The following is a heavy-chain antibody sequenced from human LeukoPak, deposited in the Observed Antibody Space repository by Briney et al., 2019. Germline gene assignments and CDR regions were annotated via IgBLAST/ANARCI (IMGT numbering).Heavy chain of an antibody. CDR3: ARDWAGGPHDY. V-gene: IGHV3-11*04. D-gene: IGHD3-10*01. J-gene: IGHJ4*02. Sequence: GGSLRLSCAASGFTFSDYYMSWIRQAPGKGLEWVSYISSSGNNIYYADSVKGRFTISRDNAKNSLYLQMNSLRAEDTAVYYCARDWAGGPHDYWGQGTLVTVSS. CDR2: ISSSGNNI. CDR1: GFTFSDYY.